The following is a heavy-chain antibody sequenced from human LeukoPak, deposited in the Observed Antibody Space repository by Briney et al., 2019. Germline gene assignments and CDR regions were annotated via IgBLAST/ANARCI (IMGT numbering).Heavy chain of an antibody. CDR3: TRASFDH. CDR1: GYTFVTYG. CDR2: ISTYNGNT. V-gene: IGHV1-18*01. J-gene: IGHJ4*02. Sequence: ASVKVSCKASGYTFVTYGINGVRQAPGQRPEWMGWISTYNGNTTYALKFQDRVTLTRDTSTTTAYLELRSLTSDGRAVYYCTRASFDHWGQGPLVIVSS.